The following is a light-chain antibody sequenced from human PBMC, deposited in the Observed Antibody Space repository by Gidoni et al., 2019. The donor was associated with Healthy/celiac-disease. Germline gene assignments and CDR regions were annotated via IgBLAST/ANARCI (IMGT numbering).Light chain of an antibody. CDR3: QQYNNWLTWT. Sequence: EIVMMQSPATLSVSPGERATLSCRASQSVSSNLAWYQQKPGQAPRLLIYGASTRATGIPARFSGSGSGTKFTLTISSLQSEDFAVYYCQQYNNWLTWTFGQGTKVEIK. CDR2: GAS. J-gene: IGKJ1*01. CDR1: QSVSSN. V-gene: IGKV3-15*01.